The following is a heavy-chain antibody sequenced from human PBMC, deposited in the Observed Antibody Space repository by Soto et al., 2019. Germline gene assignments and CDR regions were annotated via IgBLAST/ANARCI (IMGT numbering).Heavy chain of an antibody. CDR3: AKDPYYDILTGYYPGGLFFDY. CDR1: GFTFSSYA. J-gene: IGHJ4*02. CDR2: ISGSGGST. V-gene: IGHV3-23*01. Sequence: GGSLRLSCAASGFTFSSYAMSWVRQAPGKGLEWVSAISGSGGSTYYADSVKGRFTISRDNSKNTLYLQMNSLRAEDTAVYYCAKDPYYDILTGYYPGGLFFDYWGQGTLVTVSS. D-gene: IGHD3-9*01.